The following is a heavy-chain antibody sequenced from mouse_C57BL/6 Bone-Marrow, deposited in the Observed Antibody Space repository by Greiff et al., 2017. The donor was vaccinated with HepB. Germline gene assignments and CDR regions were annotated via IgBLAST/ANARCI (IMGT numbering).Heavy chain of an antibody. V-gene: IGHV5-2*01. Sequence: EVNVVESGGGLVQPGESLKLSCESNEYEFPSHDMSWVRKTPEKRLELVAAINSDGGSTYYPDTMERRFIIARDNTKKTLYRQMSSLRSEDTALYYCARHEDGYYGFDYWGQGTTLTVSS. CDR2: INSDGGST. CDR1: EYEFPSHD. J-gene: IGHJ2*01. CDR3: ARHEDGYYGFDY. D-gene: IGHD2-3*01.